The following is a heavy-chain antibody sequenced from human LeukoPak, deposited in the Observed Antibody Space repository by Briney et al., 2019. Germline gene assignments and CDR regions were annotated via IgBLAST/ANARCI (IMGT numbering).Heavy chain of an antibody. CDR1: GYTFTGYY. D-gene: IGHD3-22*01. V-gene: IGHV1-2*02. CDR3: ARAESTYYYDSSGSLRFDY. J-gene: IGHJ4*02. Sequence: ASVKVSCKASGYTFTGYYMHWVRQAPGQGLEWMGWINPNSGGTNYAQKFQGRVTMTRDTSISTAYMELSRLRSDDTAVYYCARAESTYYYDSSGSLRFDYWGQGTLVTVSS. CDR2: INPNSGGT.